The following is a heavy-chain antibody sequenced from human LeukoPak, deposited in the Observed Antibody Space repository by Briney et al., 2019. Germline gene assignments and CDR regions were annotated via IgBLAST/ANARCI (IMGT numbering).Heavy chain of an antibody. CDR2: INPNSGGT. V-gene: IGHV1-2*02. J-gene: IGHJ4*02. CDR1: GYTFTGYY. CDR3: AREIIAAAGKSSVLSEQKSIDY. Sequence: ASVKVSCKASGYTFTGYYMHWVRQAPGQGLEWMGWINPNSGGTNYAQKFQGRVTMTRDTSISTAYMELSRLRSDDTAVYYCAREIIAAAGKSSVLSEQKSIDYWGQGTLVTVSS. D-gene: IGHD6-13*01.